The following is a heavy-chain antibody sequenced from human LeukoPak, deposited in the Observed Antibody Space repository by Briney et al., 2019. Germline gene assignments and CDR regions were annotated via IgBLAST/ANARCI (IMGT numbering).Heavy chain of an antibody. Sequence: KPGGSLRLSCAASGFTFISYAMTWVRQAPGKGLEWVSAISASGGITYYADSVKGRFTISRDNSANTLYLQMNSLRAEDTALYYCAKHSGSYFIYYVDSWGQGTLVTVSS. D-gene: IGHD1-26*01. J-gene: IGHJ4*02. CDR1: GFTFISYA. CDR2: ISASGGIT. V-gene: IGHV3-23*01. CDR3: AKHSGSYFIYYVDS.